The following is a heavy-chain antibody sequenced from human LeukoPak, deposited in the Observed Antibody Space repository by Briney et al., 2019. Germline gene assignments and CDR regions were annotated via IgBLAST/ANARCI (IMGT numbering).Heavy chain of an antibody. CDR3: ARDGITGTVAFDI. CDR2: IKQDGSEK. V-gene: IGHV3-7*01. Sequence: PGGSLRLSCAVSGFTVRSNYMSWVRQAPGKGLEWVANIKQDGSEKYYVDSVKGRFTISRDNAKNSLYLQMNGLRAEDTAVYYCARDGITGTVAFDIWGQGTMVTVSS. CDR1: GFTVRSNY. D-gene: IGHD1-20*01. J-gene: IGHJ3*02.